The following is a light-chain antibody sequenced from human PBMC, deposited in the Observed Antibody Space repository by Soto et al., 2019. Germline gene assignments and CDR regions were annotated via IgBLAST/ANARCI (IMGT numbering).Light chain of an antibody. Sequence: EFVLTQSPGTLSLSPGERATLSCRASQTVRNNYLAWYQQKPGQAPRLLISTASSRATGIPDRFSGSGSGTDFTLTITRLEPEDFAVYYCLQYGSSPHTFGQGTRLEIK. CDR3: LQYGSSPHT. J-gene: IGKJ5*01. CDR1: QTVRNNY. V-gene: IGKV3-20*01. CDR2: TAS.